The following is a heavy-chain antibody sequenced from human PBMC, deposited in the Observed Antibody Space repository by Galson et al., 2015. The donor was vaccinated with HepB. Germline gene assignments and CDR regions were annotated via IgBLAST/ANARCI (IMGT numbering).Heavy chain of an antibody. Sequence: SLRLSCAAFGFPFTSYAMSWVRQAPGKGLEYVSGISGSGGKIEDADSVKGRFTISRDNSKNTLYLQMNNVRVEDTAVYYCAKGRGTYPGRPFDYWGQGTLVTVSS. V-gene: IGHV3-23*01. J-gene: IGHJ4*02. D-gene: IGHD1-14*01. CDR3: AKGRGTYPGRPFDY. CDR1: GFPFTSYA. CDR2: ISGSGGKI.